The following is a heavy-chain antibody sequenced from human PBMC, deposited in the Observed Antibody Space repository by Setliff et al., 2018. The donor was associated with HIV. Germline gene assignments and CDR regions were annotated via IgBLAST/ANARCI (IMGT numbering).Heavy chain of an antibody. J-gene: IGHJ5*02. Sequence: SETLSLTCTVPGDSIGTYYWSWVRQPAGKGLEWIGQVHSTLSTNYNPSLKSRLSISADTSKNQFSLNLRFVTAADTALYYCARRTFGSGRFDPWGQGTPVTVSS. V-gene: IGHV4-4*07. CDR3: ARRTFGSGRFDP. CDR1: GDSIGTYY. D-gene: IGHD6-19*01. CDR2: VHSTLST.